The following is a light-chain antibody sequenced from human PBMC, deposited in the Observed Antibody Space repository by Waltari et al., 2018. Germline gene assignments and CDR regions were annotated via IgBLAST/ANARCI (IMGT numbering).Light chain of an antibody. CDR2: EVS. V-gene: IGLV2-14*01. Sequence: QSALTQPASVSGSPGQPITISCSGTDSDVGAYDFVSWYQQHPGKAPHPIIYEVSNRPSGISNRFSASKSGNTASLTISGLQAEDEADDYCSSYTTSSAPGVFGTGTRVTVL. CDR3: SSYTTSSAPGV. CDR1: DSDVGAYDF. J-gene: IGLJ1*01.